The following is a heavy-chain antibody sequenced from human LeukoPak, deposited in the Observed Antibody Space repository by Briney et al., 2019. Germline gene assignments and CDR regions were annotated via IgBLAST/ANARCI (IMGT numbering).Heavy chain of an antibody. D-gene: IGHD3-10*01. Sequence: PGGSLRLSCAASGFTFSSYEMNWVRQAPGKGLEWVSYISSSGSTIYYAASVKGRFTISRDNAKNSLYLQMNSLRAEDTAVYYCARGGKGRNRIGYYFDYWGQGTLVTVSS. J-gene: IGHJ4*02. V-gene: IGHV3-48*03. CDR3: ARGGKGRNRIGYYFDY. CDR1: GFTFSSYE. CDR2: ISSSGSTI.